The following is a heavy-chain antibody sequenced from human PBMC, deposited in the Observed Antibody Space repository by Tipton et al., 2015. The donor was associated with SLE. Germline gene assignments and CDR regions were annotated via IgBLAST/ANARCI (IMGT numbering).Heavy chain of an antibody. CDR1: GGSFSDYY. V-gene: IGHV4-4*09. CDR2: IYTSGST. Sequence: TLSLTCAVYGGSFSDYYWTWIRQPAGKGLEWIGYIYTSGSTNYNPSLKSRVTISVDTSKNQFSLNLTSVTAADTAVYYCARRGYYFDYWGQGTLVTVSS. J-gene: IGHJ4*02. D-gene: IGHD3-16*01. CDR3: ARRGYYFDY.